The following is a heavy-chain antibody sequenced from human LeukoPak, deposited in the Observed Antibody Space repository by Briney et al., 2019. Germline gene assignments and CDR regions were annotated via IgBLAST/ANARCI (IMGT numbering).Heavy chain of an antibody. V-gene: IGHV4-34*01. CDR3: ATTPYFDGTDWSPYEYFQD. Sequence: SETLSLTCAVYGGSFSGYYWSWIRQPPGKGLEWIGEINHSGSTNYNPSLKSRVTMSLDTSKNQFSLKLTSVTAADTAVYYCATTPYFDGTDWSPYEYFQDWGQGTLVTVSS. D-gene: IGHD2/OR15-2a*01. J-gene: IGHJ1*01. CDR2: INHSGST. CDR1: GGSFSGYY.